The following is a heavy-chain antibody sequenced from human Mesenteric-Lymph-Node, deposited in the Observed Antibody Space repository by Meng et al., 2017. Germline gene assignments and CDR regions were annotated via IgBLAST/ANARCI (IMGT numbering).Heavy chain of an antibody. CDR1: GYTFTSYA. D-gene: IGHD3-16*01. J-gene: IGHJ3*02. V-gene: IGHV1-3*01. Sequence: ASVKVSCKASGYTFTSYAMHWVRQAPGQRLEWMGWINAGNGNTKYSQKFQGRVTITRDTSASTAYMELRSLRSDDTAVYYCARDVGDTDAFDIWGQGTMVTVSS. CDR3: ARDVGDTDAFDI. CDR2: INAGNGNT.